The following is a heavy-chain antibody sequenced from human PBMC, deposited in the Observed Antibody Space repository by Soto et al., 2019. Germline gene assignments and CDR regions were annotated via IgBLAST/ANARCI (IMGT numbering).Heavy chain of an antibody. Sequence: GGTLRLSCSDSGFTCSNFGIHWVRQAPGKGLEWVSDIRPDGTDIVDAASVKGRCLITRDNARNAVYPQMNRLEAEDTAVYYCAKLQWEVAPAWGEGTLVTV. CDR2: IRPDGTDI. CDR1: GFTCSNFG. V-gene: IGHV3-74*03. D-gene: IGHD1-26*01. CDR3: AKLQWEVAPA. J-gene: IGHJ5*02.